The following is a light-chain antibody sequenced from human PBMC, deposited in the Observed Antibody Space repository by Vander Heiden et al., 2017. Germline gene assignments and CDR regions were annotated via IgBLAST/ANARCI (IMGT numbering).Light chain of an antibody. CDR3: QSWYSSTVV. Sequence: SCRLPQPTSVSVSPRQTARSTCSGGKVGDKYACLYQQKPGQVHVLVIYQGSKRSSGIPERFSGSNSANTATLTISGTQARDEDDYYCQSWYSSTVVFGGGTKLTVL. CDR1: KVGDKY. CDR2: QGS. J-gene: IGLJ3*02. V-gene: IGLV3-1*01.